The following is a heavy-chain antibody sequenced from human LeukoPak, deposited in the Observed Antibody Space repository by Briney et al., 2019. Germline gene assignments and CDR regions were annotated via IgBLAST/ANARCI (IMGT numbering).Heavy chain of an antibody. D-gene: IGHD2-15*01. V-gene: IGHV3-23*01. Sequence: GGSLRLSCAASGFTFSNYAMGWVRQVPGKGLEWVSSISGSDTSTYYADSVKGRFTISRDDSKNTLSLQMNSLRAEDSAVYYCAKFYCTGGRCRNFDYWGQGTLVTVSS. CDR3: AKFYCTGGRCRNFDY. J-gene: IGHJ4*02. CDR2: ISGSDTST. CDR1: GFTFSNYA.